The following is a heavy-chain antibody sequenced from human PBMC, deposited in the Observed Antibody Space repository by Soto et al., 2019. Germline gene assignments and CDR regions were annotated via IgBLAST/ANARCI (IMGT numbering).Heavy chain of an antibody. D-gene: IGHD3-22*01. CDR3: ARDRPYYYDSSGYPFDY. Sequence: ASVNVSCKASGYTFTSYGISWVRQAPGQGLEWMGWISAYNGNTNYAQELQGRVTMTTDTSTSTAYMELRSLRSDDTAVYYCARDRPYYYDSSGYPFDYWGQGTLVTVSS. CDR1: GYTFTSYG. J-gene: IGHJ4*02. V-gene: IGHV1-18*01. CDR2: ISAYNGNT.